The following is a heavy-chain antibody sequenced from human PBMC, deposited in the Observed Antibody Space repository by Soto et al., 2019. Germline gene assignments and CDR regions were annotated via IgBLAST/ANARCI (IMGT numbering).Heavy chain of an antibody. J-gene: IGHJ4*02. CDR2: ISYDGSIK. CDR1: GFTFSTYA. Sequence: VGSLRLSCVASGFTFSTYAMHWVRQAPGKGLEWVAGISYDGSIKYYADTVKGRFTISRDNSKNTLYLQMNSLRVEDTAVYYCARNRSGYSYGYFYRGQGALVTVSS. V-gene: IGHV3-30*16. CDR3: ARNRSGYSYGYFY. D-gene: IGHD5-18*01.